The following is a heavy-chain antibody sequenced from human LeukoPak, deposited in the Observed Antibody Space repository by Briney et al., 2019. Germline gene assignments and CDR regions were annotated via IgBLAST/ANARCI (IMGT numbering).Heavy chain of an antibody. CDR1: GFTVSTNY. J-gene: IGHJ4*02. CDR2: ISSGSTTI. CDR3: AREGASNFDY. Sequence: AGGSLRLSCAASGFTVSTNYMTWVRQAPGKGLEWVSYISSGSTTIYYADSVKGRFTISRDNAKNSLYLQMNSLRDEDTAVYYCAREGASNFDYWGQGSLVTVSS. V-gene: IGHV3-48*02.